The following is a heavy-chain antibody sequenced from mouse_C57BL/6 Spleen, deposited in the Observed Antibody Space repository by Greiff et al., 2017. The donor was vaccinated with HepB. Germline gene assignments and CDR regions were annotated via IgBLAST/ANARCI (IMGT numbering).Heavy chain of an antibody. J-gene: IGHJ2*01. CDR2: ISSGGSYT. CDR1: GFTFSSYG. V-gene: IGHV5-6*02. CDR3: ARHGGLTDY. D-gene: IGHD3-3*01. Sequence: EVKLVESGGDLVKPGGSLKLSCAASGFTFSSYGMSWVRQTPDKRLEWVATISSGGSYTYYPDSVKGRFTISRDNAKNTLYLQMSSLKSEDTAMYYCARHGGLTDYWGQSTTLTVSS.